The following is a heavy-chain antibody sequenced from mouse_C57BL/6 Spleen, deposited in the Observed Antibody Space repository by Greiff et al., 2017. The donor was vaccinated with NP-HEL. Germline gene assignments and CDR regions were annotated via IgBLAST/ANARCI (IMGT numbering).Heavy chain of an antibody. CDR3: ARGPYYYGRRGGYFDV. D-gene: IGHD1-1*01. CDR2: IDPSDSET. Sequence: QVQLQQPGAELVRPGSSVKLSCKASGYTFTSYWMHWVKQRPIQGLEWIGNIDPSDSETHYNQKFKDKATLTVDKSSSTAYMQLSSLTSEDSAVYYCARGPYYYGRRGGYFDVWGTGTTVTVSS. V-gene: IGHV1-52*01. CDR1: GYTFTSYW. J-gene: IGHJ1*03.